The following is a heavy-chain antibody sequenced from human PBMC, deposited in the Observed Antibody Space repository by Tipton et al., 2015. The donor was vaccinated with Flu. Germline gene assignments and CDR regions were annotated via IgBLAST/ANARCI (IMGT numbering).Heavy chain of an antibody. CDR3: AKGLRLYSYGYFFDY. CDR2: ISDSGGST. V-gene: IGHV3-23*01. D-gene: IGHD5-18*01. CDR1: GFTFSSYA. J-gene: IGHJ4*02. Sequence: TLSLTCAASGFTFSSYAMSWVRQAPGKGLEWVSAISDSGGSTYYADSVKGRFTITRDNSKNTLYLQMNSLRAEDSAVYYCAKGLRLYSYGYFFDYWGQGTLVTVSS.